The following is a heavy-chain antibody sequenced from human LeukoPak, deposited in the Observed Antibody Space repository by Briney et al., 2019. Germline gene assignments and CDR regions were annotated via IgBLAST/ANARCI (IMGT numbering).Heavy chain of an antibody. CDR2: VYPGDSDT. CDR3: ARRCSSTSCYSTVTTRALDI. V-gene: IGHV5-51*01. CDR1: GYSFTSYW. J-gene: IGHJ3*02. Sequence: ESLKISCKGSGYSFTSYWIGWVRQMPGKGLEWMGIVYPGDSDTRYSPSFQGQVTISADKSISTAYLQWTSLKASDTAMYYCARRCSSTSCYSTVTTRALDIWGQGTMVTVSS. D-gene: IGHD2-2*01.